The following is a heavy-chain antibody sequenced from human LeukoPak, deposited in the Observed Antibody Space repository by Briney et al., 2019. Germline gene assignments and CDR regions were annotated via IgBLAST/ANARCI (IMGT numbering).Heavy chain of an antibody. CDR3: ARPIAVAGTGWFDP. D-gene: IGHD6-19*01. CDR1: GGTFSSYA. Sequence: ASVKVSCKASGGTFSSYAISWVRQAPGQGLEWMGIIYPGDSDTRYSPSFQGQVTISADKSISTAYLQWSSLKASDTAMYYCARPIAVAGTGWFDPWGQGTLVTVSS. J-gene: IGHJ5*02. V-gene: IGHV5-51*01. CDR2: IYPGDSDT.